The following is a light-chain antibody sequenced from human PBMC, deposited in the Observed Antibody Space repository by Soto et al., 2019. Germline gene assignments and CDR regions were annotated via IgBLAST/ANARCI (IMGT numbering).Light chain of an antibody. J-gene: IGLJ2*01. CDR1: SSNIGSNS. CDR2: STY. V-gene: IGLV1-44*01. CDR3: GACDHSLKAV. Sequence: QSVLTQPPSASGTPGQRVTISCSGSSSNIGSNSVNWYQHLPGTAPKLLIYSTYQRPSGVPDRFSGSKSGTSASLAISGLQSEDEADYYCGACDHSLKAVFRAGTQLTV.